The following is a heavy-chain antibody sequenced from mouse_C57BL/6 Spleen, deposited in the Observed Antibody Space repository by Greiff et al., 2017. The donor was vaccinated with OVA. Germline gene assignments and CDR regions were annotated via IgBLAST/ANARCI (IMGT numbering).Heavy chain of an antibody. J-gene: IGHJ4*01. D-gene: IGHD1-1*01. CDR2: FYPGSGSI. CDR3: ARHEEAYYYGSSGGNYAMDY. V-gene: IGHV1-62-2*01. CDR1: GYTFTEYT. Sequence: VQLQQSGAELVKPGASVKLSCKASGYTFTEYTIHWVKQRSGQGLEWIGWFYPGSGSIKYNEKFKDKATLTADNSSSTVYMELSRLTSEDSAVYFCARHEEAYYYGSSGGNYAMDYWGQGTSVTVSS.